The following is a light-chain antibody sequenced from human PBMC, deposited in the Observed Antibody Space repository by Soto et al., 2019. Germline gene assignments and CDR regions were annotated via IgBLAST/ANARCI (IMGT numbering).Light chain of an antibody. CDR1: QSVSSSY. Sequence: EIVLTQSPGTLSLSPGERATLSCRASQSVSSSYLAWYQQKPGQAPRLLIYVASSRATGIPDRFSGSGSGTDFTLTISRLEPEDFAVYYCQQYGSSAITFGQGTRLEIK. CDR3: QQYGSSAIT. CDR2: VAS. J-gene: IGKJ5*01. V-gene: IGKV3-20*01.